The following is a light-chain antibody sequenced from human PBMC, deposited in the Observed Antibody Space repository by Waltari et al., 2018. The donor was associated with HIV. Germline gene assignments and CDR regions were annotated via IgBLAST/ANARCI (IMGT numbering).Light chain of an antibody. J-gene: IGLJ2*01. CDR3: QSGDNSGPHVV. CDR2: KDT. V-gene: IGLV3-25*03. CDR1: VLSRQY. Sequence: SYELTQPPSLSVSPGQTAGITCSGDVLSRQYSYWYRQKPGQAHVMVMYKDTERPSGIPGRFSGSKSGTTATLTIGGVQAEDEADDYCQSGDNSGPHVVFGGGTTLTVL.